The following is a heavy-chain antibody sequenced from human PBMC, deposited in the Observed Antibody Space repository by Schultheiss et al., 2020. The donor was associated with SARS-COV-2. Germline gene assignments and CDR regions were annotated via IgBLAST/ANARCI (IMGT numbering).Heavy chain of an antibody. Sequence: GGSLRLSCAASGFTSSLYAMHWVRQAPGKGLEWVALISYDGSNKYYADSVKGRFTISRDNSKNTLYLQMNSLRAEDTAVYYCASTVDPIVVVPTATWGYWGQGTLVTVSS. J-gene: IGHJ4*02. D-gene: IGHD2-2*01. V-gene: IGHV3-30*04. CDR1: GFTSSLYA. CDR3: ASTVDPIVVVPTATWGY. CDR2: ISYDGSNK.